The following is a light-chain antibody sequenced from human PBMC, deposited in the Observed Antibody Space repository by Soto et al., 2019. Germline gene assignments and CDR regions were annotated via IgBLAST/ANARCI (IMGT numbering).Light chain of an antibody. Sequence: QPVLTQSPSASASLGASVKLTCTLSSGHSSYAIAWHQQQPEKGPRYLMKLNSAGSHSKGAGIPDRFSGSSSGAERYLTISSLQSEDEADYYCQTWGTGLLVFGGGTQLTVL. V-gene: IGLV4-69*01. CDR1: SGHSSYA. J-gene: IGLJ7*01. CDR2: LNSAGSH. CDR3: QTWGTGLLV.